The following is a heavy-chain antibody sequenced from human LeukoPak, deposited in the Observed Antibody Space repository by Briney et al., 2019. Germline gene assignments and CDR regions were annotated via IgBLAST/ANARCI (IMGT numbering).Heavy chain of an antibody. Sequence: GGSLRLSCAASGFTFSSYWMSWVRQAPGKGLEWVASINHNGNVNYYVDSVKGRFTISRDNAKNSLYLQMSNLRVEDTAVYFCARGGGLDVWGQGATVTVSS. V-gene: IGHV3-7*03. CDR3: ARGGGLDV. CDR1: GFTFSSYW. D-gene: IGHD3-16*01. CDR2: INHNGNVN. J-gene: IGHJ6*02.